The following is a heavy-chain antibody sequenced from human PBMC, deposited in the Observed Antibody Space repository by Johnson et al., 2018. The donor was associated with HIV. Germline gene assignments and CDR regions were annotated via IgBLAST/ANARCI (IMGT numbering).Heavy chain of an antibody. J-gene: IGHJ3*01. D-gene: IGHD1-26*01. V-gene: IGHV3-74*02. CDR1: GFSFSSHW. CDR3: ARGGGSYYRDAFDV. CDR2: INGDGNSA. Sequence: EVQLLESGGGLVHPGGSLRLSCAASGFSFSSHWIHWVRQAPGKGLVWVSGINGDGNSANYANSVRGRFAISRDNAKNTLYLQMNSLRADDTAVFYCARGGGSYYRDAFDVWGQGTTVTVSS.